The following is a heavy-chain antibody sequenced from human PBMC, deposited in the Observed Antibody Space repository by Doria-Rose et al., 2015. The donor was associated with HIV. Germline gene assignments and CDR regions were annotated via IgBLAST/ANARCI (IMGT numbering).Heavy chain of an antibody. Sequence: TVSGDPISNYYWTWIRQPPGKELEYIGWIYYTGSTNYNPSLKSRVTISVDSSKKQFSLDLTSVTAADTAVYYCARFIALRWGLDVWGQGTTVTVSS. CDR2: IYYTGST. D-gene: IGHD6-13*01. CDR3: ARFIALRWGLDV. V-gene: IGHV4-59*01. J-gene: IGHJ6*02. CDR1: GDPISNYY.